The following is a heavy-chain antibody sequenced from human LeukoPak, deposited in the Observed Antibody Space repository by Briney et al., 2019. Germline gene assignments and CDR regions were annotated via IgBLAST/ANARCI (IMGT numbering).Heavy chain of an antibody. CDR3: AISLYSGYANDVFDI. Sequence: ASVSVSCKASGYTFTSDGISGVRQAPGQGLEWRGWIRAYNGNTNYAQKLQGRVTITTDTSTSTAYMELRSLRSDDTAVYYCAISLYSGYANDVFDIWGQGTMVTVSS. D-gene: IGHD5-12*01. J-gene: IGHJ3*02. V-gene: IGHV1-18*01. CDR2: IRAYNGNT. CDR1: GYTFTSDG.